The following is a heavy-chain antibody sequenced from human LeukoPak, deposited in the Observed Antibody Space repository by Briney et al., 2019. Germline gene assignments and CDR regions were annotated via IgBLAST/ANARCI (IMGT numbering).Heavy chain of an antibody. J-gene: IGHJ6*02. D-gene: IGHD6-13*01. V-gene: IGHV4-59*01. Sequence: PSETLSLTCTVPGGSISSYYWSWIRQPPGKGLEWIGYIYYSGSTNYNPSLKSRVTISVDTSKNQFSLKLSSVTAADTAVYYCARARIAAAGDNYYYGMDVWGQGTTVTVSS. CDR3: ARARIAAAGDNYYYGMDV. CDR2: IYYSGST. CDR1: GGSISSYY.